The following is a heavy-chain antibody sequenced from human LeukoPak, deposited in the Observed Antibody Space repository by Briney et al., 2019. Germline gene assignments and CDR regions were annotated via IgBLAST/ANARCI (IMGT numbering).Heavy chain of an antibody. J-gene: IGHJ6*02. D-gene: IGHD3-22*01. V-gene: IGHV3-30-3*01. CDR3: AKDPRYYDSSGYYSYYYYYGMDV. CDR2: ISYDGSNK. Sequence: QSGGSLRLSCAASGFTFSSYAMHWVRQAPGKGLEWVAVISYDGSNKYYADSVKGRFTISRDNSKNTLYLQMNSLRAEDTAVYYCAKDPRYYDSSGYYSYYYYYGMDVWGQGTTVTVSS. CDR1: GFTFSSYA.